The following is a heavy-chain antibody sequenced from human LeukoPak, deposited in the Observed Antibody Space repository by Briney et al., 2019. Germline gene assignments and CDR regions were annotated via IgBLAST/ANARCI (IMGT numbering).Heavy chain of an antibody. CDR3: ARSGGYYDSSQD. CDR1: GYTFTRYY. D-gene: IGHD3-22*01. V-gene: IGHV1-46*01. J-gene: IGHJ4*02. CDR2: INPSGGST. Sequence: ASVKVSCKASGYTFTRYYINWVRQAPGQGLEWMGIINPSGGSTTYAQKFQGRVTMTRDTYTSTVYMELISLRSEDTAVYYCARSGGYYDSSQDWGQGTLVTVSS.